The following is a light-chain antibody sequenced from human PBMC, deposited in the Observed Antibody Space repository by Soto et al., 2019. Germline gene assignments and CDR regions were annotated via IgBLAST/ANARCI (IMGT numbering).Light chain of an antibody. Sequence: DIQMTQSAATLCVSLGDRVAITCRASQTISSWLAWYQQKPVKSPKLLIYKASTLNSGVPSRFSGSGYGTDFNLTISSLQTDDFATYYCQHYNSYSEAFGQGTKVDI. CDR2: KAS. CDR1: QTISSW. CDR3: QHYNSYSEA. V-gene: IGKV1-5*03. J-gene: IGKJ1*01.